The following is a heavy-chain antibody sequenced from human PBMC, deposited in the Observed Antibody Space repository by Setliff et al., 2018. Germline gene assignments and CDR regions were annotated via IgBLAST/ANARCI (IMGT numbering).Heavy chain of an antibody. CDR1: GYIFTNYW. Sequence: PRGSLKISCKASGYIFTNYWIGWVRQMPGKGLEWMGVIYPGDSDTRYSPSFQGQVTISADKSTSTAYLQWSSLKASDTAMYYCARQKLGHCSGNTCYSPFDYWGQGTPVTVSS. J-gene: IGHJ4*02. V-gene: IGHV5-51*01. CDR3: ARQKLGHCSGNTCYSPFDY. CDR2: IYPGDSDT. D-gene: IGHD2-15*01.